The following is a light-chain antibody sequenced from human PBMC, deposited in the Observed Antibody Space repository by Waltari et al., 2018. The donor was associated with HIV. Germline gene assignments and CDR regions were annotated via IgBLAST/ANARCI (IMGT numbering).Light chain of an antibody. Sequence: QSVLPQPPSVSAPPGQKAPTPSPGSNPTFGTNYVSWYQQLPGSAPKLLIYDNNKRPSGIPDRFSGSKSGTSATLGITGLQTGDEADYYCGTWDSSLSAGVFGVGTKVTVL. CDR1: NPTFGTNY. V-gene: IGLV1-51*01. CDR2: DNN. CDR3: GTWDSSLSAGV. J-gene: IGLJ2*01.